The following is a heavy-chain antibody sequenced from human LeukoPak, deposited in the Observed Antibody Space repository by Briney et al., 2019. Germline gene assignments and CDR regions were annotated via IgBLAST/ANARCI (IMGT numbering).Heavy chain of an antibody. CDR2: ISGSGGST. CDR1: GFTFSSYA. V-gene: IGHV3-23*01. J-gene: IGHJ4*02. D-gene: IGHD4-17*01. CDR3: AKDQMTTVTTLDY. Sequence: GGSLRLSCAASGFTFSSYAMSWFRQAPGKGLEWVSAISGSGGSTYYADSVKGRFTVSRDNSKNTLYLQMNSLRAEDTAVYYCAKDQMTTVTTLDYWGQGTLVTVSS.